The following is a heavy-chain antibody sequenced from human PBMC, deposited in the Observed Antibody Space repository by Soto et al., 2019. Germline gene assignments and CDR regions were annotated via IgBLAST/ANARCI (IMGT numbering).Heavy chain of an antibody. CDR1: GYTFTGHY. CDR3: GRGRSGQIVVFY. V-gene: IGHV1-2*02. Sequence: ASVKVSCKASGYTFTGHYIHWVRQAPEQGPEWMGEIGPESGATRYAQRFQGRVTMTRDMSITTVYMESNNLSPDDTAVYYCGRGRSGQIVVFYWGQGTPVTVSS. D-gene: IGHD1-26*01. CDR2: IGPESGAT. J-gene: IGHJ4*02.